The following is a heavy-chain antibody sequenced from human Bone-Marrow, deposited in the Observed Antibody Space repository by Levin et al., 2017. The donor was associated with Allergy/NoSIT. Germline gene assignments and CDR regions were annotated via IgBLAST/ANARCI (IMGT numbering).Heavy chain of an antibody. CDR2: MNPNSGNT. V-gene: IGHV1-8*01. J-gene: IGHJ5*02. Sequence: ASVKVSCKASGYTFTSYDINWVRQATGQGLEWMGWMNPNSGNTGYAQKFQGRVTMTRNTSITTAYMELSGLRSEDTAMYYCARGDCYSGSCYGPDWFDPWGQGTQVTVSS. CDR3: ARGDCYSGSCYGPDWFDP. CDR1: GYTFTSYD. D-gene: IGHD2-15*01.